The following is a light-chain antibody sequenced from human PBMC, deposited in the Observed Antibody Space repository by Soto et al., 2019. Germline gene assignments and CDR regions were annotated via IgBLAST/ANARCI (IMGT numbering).Light chain of an antibody. CDR2: GAS. CDR1: QSVSRN. Sequence: EIVMTQSPVTLSVSPGETATLSCRASQSVSRNLAWYQQKPGQAPRLLIYGASTRATGIPARFSGSGSGTEFTLTISSLQTEDFAVYSCQQYNHWPPFTFGQGTKLEIK. J-gene: IGKJ2*01. CDR3: QQYNHWPPFT. V-gene: IGKV3-15*01.